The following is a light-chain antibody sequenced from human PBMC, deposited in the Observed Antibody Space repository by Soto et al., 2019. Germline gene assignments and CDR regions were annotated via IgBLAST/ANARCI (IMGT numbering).Light chain of an antibody. CDR3: QQYYSTPFT. V-gene: IGKV4-1*01. Sequence: DIVMTQPPDSLAVSLGERATINCRSGQRHLYSSNDKNYLAWYQQKPGQPPKLLIYWASTRESGVPDRFSGSGSGTDFTLTISSLQAEDVAVYYCQQYYSTPFTFGPGTKVDIK. CDR1: QRHLYSSNDKNY. CDR2: WAS. J-gene: IGKJ3*01.